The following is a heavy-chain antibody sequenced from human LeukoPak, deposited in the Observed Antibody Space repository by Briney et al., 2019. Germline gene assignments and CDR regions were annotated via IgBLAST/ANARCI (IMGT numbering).Heavy chain of an antibody. CDR3: AITYDSSGYPQPDFDY. CDR2: ISGSGGST. CDR1: GFTFGSYA. Sequence: GGSLRLSCAASGFTFGSYAMSWVRQAPGKGLEWVSAISGSGGSTYYADSVKGRFTISRDNSKNTLYLQMNSLRAEDTAVYYCAITYDSSGYPQPDFDYWGQGTLVTVSS. V-gene: IGHV3-23*01. D-gene: IGHD3-22*01. J-gene: IGHJ4*02.